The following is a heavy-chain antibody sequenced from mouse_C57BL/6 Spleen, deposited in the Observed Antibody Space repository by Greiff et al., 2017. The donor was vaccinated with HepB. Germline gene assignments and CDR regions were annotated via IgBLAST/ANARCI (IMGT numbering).Heavy chain of an antibody. CDR3: ARHRWLLRGDAMDY. CDR2: IDPNSGGT. Sequence: QVQLQQPGAELVKPGASVKLSCKASGYTFTSYWMHWVKQRPGRGLEWIGRIDPNSGGTKYNEKFKSKATLTVDKPSSTAYMQLSSLTSEDSAVYYCARHRWLLRGDAMDYWGQGTSVTVSS. V-gene: IGHV1-72*01. CDR1: GYTFTSYW. J-gene: IGHJ4*01. D-gene: IGHD2-3*01.